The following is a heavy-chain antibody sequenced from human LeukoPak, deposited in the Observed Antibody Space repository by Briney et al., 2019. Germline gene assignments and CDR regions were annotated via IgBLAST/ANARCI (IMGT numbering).Heavy chain of an antibody. CDR2: IIPILSIA. CDR3: ARDSGSYYDSSDYYSPTFFDF. J-gene: IGHJ4*02. CDR1: GGTFSSYA. Sequence: GASVKVSCKASGGTFSSYAISWVRQAPGQGLEWMGRIIPILSIANYAQKFQGRVTITADKSTSTAYMELSSLRSEDTAVYSCARDSGSYYDSSDYYSPTFFDFWGQGTLVTVSS. D-gene: IGHD3-22*01. V-gene: IGHV1-69*04.